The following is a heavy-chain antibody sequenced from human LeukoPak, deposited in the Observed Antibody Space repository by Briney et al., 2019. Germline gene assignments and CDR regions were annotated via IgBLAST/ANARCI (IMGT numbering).Heavy chain of an antibody. V-gene: IGHV3-21*01. Sequence: GGSLRLSCAASGFSFSSYSMNWVRQAPGKGLEWVSSISSSSSYIYYADSVKGRFTISRDNAKNSLYLQMNSLRAEDTAVYYCARDPQQLVLGPFDYWGQGTLVTVSS. CDR2: ISSSSSYI. CDR3: ARDPQQLVLGPFDY. J-gene: IGHJ4*02. CDR1: GFSFSSYS. D-gene: IGHD6-13*01.